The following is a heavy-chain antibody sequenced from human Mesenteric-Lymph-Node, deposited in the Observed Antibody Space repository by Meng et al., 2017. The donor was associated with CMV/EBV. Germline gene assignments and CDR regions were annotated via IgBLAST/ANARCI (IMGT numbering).Heavy chain of an antibody. D-gene: IGHD3-3*02. CDR1: GFPFNSYT. Sequence: GESLKISCAASGFPFNSYTFNWVRQAPGRGLEWVASISGSSSFMFYADSVKGRFNISRDNAKNTLYLQMNSLRGEDTAVYYCKTGIWDGFDIWGQGTMVTVSS. CDR2: ISGSSSFM. J-gene: IGHJ3*02. CDR3: KTGIWDGFDI. V-gene: IGHV3-21*01.